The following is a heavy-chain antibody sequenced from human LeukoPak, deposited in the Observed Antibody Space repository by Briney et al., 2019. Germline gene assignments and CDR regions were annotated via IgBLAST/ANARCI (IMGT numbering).Heavy chain of an antibody. J-gene: IGHJ6*02. V-gene: IGHV4-59*01. D-gene: IGHD2/OR15-2a*01. Sequence: PETLSLTCTVSGGSISSYYWSWIRQPPGKGLEWIGYIYYSGSTNYNPSLKSRVTISVDTSKNQFSLKLSSVTAADTAVYYCARDPVNYGMDVWGQGTTVTVSS. CDR3: ARDPVNYGMDV. CDR1: GGSISSYY. CDR2: IYYSGST.